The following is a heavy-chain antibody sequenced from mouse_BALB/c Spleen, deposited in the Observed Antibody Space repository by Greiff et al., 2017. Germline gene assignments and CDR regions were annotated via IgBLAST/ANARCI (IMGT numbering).Heavy chain of an antibody. V-gene: IGHV5-4*02. Sequence: EVKLMESGGGLVKPGGSLKLSCAASGFTFSDYYMYWVRQTPEKRLEWVATISDGGSYTYYPDSVKGRFTISRDNAKNNLYLQMSSLKSEDTAMYYCAREGDGNYDVWGQGTLVTVSA. J-gene: IGHJ3*01. CDR3: AREGDGNYDV. CDR1: GFTFSDYY. CDR2: ISDGGSYT. D-gene: IGHD2-1*01.